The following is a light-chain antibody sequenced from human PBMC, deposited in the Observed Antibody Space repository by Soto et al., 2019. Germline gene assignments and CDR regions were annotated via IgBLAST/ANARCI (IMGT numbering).Light chain of an antibody. Sequence: DIQMTQSPSTLSASVGDRVTITCRASQSISSWLAWYQQKPGKAPKLLIYDASSLESGVPSRFSGSGSGTEFNLTISSLQPDDFATYYCQQYNSYPYTSGQGTKLEIK. CDR1: QSISSW. J-gene: IGKJ2*01. CDR2: DAS. V-gene: IGKV1-5*01. CDR3: QQYNSYPYT.